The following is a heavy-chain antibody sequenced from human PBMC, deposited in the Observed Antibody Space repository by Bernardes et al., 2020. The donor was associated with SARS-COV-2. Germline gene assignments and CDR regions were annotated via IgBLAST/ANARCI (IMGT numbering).Heavy chain of an antibody. D-gene: IGHD1-26*01. Sequence: VGSLILSCAASGFTFSSYWMHWVRLGPGKGPVWVSRINGDGSSINYADSVKGRFTISRDNARNTLYLEMNSLRAEDTAVYYCARGSGNYYFDYWGQGILVTVSS. CDR1: GFTFSSYW. V-gene: IGHV3-74*01. CDR2: INGDGSSI. CDR3: ARGSGNYYFDY. J-gene: IGHJ4*02.